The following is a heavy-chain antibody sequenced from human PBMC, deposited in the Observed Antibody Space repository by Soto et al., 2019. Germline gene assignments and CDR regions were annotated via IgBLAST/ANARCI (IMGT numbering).Heavy chain of an antibody. V-gene: IGHV1-18*01. CDR1: GYTFTSYG. Sequence: ASVKVSCKASGYTFTSYGISWVRQAPGQGLEWMGWISAYNGNTNYAQKLQGRVTTTTDTSTSTAYMELRSLRSDDTAVYYCARVTGVVVITERTFDYWGQGTLVTVSS. CDR2: ISAYNGNT. D-gene: IGHD3-22*01. CDR3: ARVTGVVVITERTFDY. J-gene: IGHJ4*02.